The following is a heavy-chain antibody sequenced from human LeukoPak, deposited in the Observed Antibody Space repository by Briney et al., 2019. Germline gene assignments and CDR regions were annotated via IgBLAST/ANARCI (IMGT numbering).Heavy chain of an antibody. V-gene: IGHV5-10-1*01. CDR3: AREPMVRGVNIDY. CDR1: GYSFTSYW. J-gene: IGHJ4*02. CDR2: IDPSDSYS. Sequence: HGESLKISCKGSGYSFTSYWISWVRQMPGKGLEWMARIDPSDSYSNYSPSFQGHVTISADKATNTAYLRWSSLKASDSAMYYCAREPMVRGVNIDYWGQGTLVTVSS. D-gene: IGHD3-10*01.